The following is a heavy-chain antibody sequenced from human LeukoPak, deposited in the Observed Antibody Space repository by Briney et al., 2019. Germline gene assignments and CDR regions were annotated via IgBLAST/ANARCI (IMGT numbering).Heavy chain of an antibody. V-gene: IGHV4-59*01. Sequence: SETLSLTCAVSGVSINNYYWSWIRQPPGKGLEWIGNIYYTGSTTHNPSLKSRVTISADTSKNQFSLSLSSVTAADTAVYYCARDMGLVAASEYFQQWGQGTLVTVSS. CDR2: IYYTGST. D-gene: IGHD2-15*01. J-gene: IGHJ1*01. CDR3: ARDMGLVAASEYFQQ. CDR1: GVSINNYY.